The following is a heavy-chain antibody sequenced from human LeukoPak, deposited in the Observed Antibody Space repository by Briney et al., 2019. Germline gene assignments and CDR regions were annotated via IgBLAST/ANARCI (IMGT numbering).Heavy chain of an antibody. J-gene: IGHJ4*02. V-gene: IGHV3-74*01. CDR3: AKDRVTGPQIYYFDY. Sequence: SGGSLRLSCAASGFTFSSHWMHWVRQAPGKGLVWVSRINSDGSITSYADSVKGRFTISRDNAKDTLYLQMNSLRAEDAAVYYCAKDRVTGPQIYYFDYWGQGTLVTVSS. D-gene: IGHD1-20*01. CDR1: GFTFSSHW. CDR2: INSDGSIT.